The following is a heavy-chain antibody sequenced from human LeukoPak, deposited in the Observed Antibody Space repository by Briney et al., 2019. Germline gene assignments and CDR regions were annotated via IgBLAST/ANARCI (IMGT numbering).Heavy chain of an antibody. CDR1: GYTFTGYY. CDR2: INPNSGGT. CDR3: AREGTTVTNHYYGMDV. J-gene: IGHJ6*02. Sequence: ASVKVSCKASGYTFTGYYMHWVRQAPGQGLEWMGWINPNSGGTNYAQKFQGWVTMTRDTSISTAYMELSRLRSEDTAVYYCAREGTTVTNHYYGMDVWGQGTTVTVSS. V-gene: IGHV1-2*04. D-gene: IGHD4-17*01.